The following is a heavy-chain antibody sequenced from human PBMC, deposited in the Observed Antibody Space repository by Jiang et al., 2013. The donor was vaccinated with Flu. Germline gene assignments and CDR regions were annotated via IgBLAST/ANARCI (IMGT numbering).Heavy chain of an antibody. D-gene: IGHD6-19*01. V-gene: IGHV1-8*01. CDR2: MNPNSGNT. Sequence: VQLVESGAEVKKPGASVKVSCKASGYTFPSYDVNWVRQATGQGLEWMGWMNPNSGNTGYAQKFQGRVTMTRDTSISTAYMELSSLRSEDTAVYYCATRIAVAGYYFYGMDVVGPRDHGHRLL. J-gene: IGHJ6*02. CDR3: ATRIAVAGYYFYGMDV. CDR1: GYTFPSYD.